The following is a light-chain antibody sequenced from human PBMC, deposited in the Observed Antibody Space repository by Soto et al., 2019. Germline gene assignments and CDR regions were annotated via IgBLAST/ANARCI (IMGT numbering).Light chain of an antibody. CDR3: GTWDTSLSAVV. CDR2: DTN. V-gene: IGLV1-51*01. J-gene: IGLJ2*01. Sequence: QSVLTQPPSVSAAPGQKVTISCSGASSNIGKNYVSWYQQLPGTAPKLLIFDTNMRPSGIPDRFSGSKSGTSAALDITALQTGDEADYYCGTWDTSLSAVVFGGGTKLTVL. CDR1: SSNIGKNY.